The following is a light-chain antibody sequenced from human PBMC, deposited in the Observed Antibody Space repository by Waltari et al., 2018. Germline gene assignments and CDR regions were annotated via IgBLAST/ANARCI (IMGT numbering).Light chain of an antibody. CDR3: HQYNDGPPFN. J-gene: IGKJ2*01. Sequence: EIMMTQSPATLSVSPGESAIISCRASQSVTTNLAWYQQKPGQPPRLLIYGASTRATDIPARFSGSGSGTEFTLTITSLQSEDFAVYYCHQYNDGPPFNFGQGTKLEIK. CDR2: GAS. CDR1: QSVTTN. V-gene: IGKV3-15*01.